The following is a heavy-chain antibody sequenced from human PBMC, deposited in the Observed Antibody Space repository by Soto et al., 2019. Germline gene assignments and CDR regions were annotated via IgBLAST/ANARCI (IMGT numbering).Heavy chain of an antibody. CDR2: IYHSGST. Sequence: SETLSLTCAVSGYSISSGYYWGWIRQPPGKGLEWIGSIYHSGSTYYNPSLKSRVTISVDTSKNQFSLKLSSVTAADTAVYYCAGVNCSGGSCPVSPWGQGTLVTVSS. CDR1: GYSISSGYY. V-gene: IGHV4-38-2*01. CDR3: AGVNCSGGSCPVSP. D-gene: IGHD2-15*01. J-gene: IGHJ5*02.